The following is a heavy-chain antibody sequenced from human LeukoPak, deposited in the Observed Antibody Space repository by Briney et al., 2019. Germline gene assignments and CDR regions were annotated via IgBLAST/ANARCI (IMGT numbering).Heavy chain of an antibody. CDR3: ARDSYNWNVDAFDP. V-gene: IGHV4-34*12. CDR1: GGSFSGYY. D-gene: IGHD1-20*01. Sequence: SETLSLTCAVYGGSFSGYYWSWIRQPPGKGLEWIGEIIHSGSTNYNPSLKSRVTISLDTSKSQVSLKLTSVTAADAAVYYCARDSYNWNVDAFDPWGQGTLVTVSS. J-gene: IGHJ5*02. CDR2: IIHSGST.